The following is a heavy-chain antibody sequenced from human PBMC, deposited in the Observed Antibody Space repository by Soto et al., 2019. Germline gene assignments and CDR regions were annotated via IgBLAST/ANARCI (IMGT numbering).Heavy chain of an antibody. Sequence: QVQLQGSGPGLVKPSQTLSLTCTVSGGSISSGDYYWSWIRQPPGKGLEWIGSIYYSGSPYYNPYLKSRVTISVDTSKNQFSLKLSSVTAADTAVYYCASRKSSPYFDYWGQGTLVTVSS. D-gene: IGHD3-10*01. J-gene: IGHJ4*02. CDR3: ASRKSSPYFDY. CDR1: GGSISSGDYY. V-gene: IGHV4-30-4*01. CDR2: IYYSGSP.